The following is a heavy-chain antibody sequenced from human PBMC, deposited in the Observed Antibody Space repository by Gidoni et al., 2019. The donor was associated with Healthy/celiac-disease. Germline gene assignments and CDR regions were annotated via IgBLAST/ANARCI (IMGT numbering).Heavy chain of an antibody. CDR3: ARVLVVSSCYYYADAFDI. Sequence: QVQLVQYVAEVKKPGASVTVSCKASVYTFTSSDINWVRQATGQGLEWRGWMNPNSGNTGYAQKFQGRVTITRNTSISTAYMELSSLRSEDTAVYYWARVLVVSSCYYYADAFDIWGQGTMVTVSS. CDR2: MNPNSGNT. J-gene: IGHJ3*02. V-gene: IGHV1-8*03. D-gene: IGHD3-22*01. CDR1: VYTFTSSD.